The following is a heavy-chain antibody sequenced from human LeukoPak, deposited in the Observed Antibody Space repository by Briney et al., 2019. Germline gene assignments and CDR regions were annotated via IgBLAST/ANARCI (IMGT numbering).Heavy chain of an antibody. D-gene: IGHD6-13*01. CDR1: GFTFSNYW. CDR3: ARDRRIAAALDFDY. Sequence: GGSLRLSCAASGFTFSNYWMSWVRQAPGKGLEWVAVIWYDGSNKYYADSVKGRFTVSRDNSKNTLYLQMNSLRAEDTAVYYCARDRRIAAALDFDYWGQGTLVTVSS. V-gene: IGHV3-33*08. CDR2: IWYDGSNK. J-gene: IGHJ4*02.